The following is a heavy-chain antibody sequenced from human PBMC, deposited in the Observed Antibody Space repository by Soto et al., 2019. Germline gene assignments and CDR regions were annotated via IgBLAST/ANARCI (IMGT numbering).Heavy chain of an antibody. Sequence: SETLSLTCTVSGGSISSYYWSWIRQPPGKGLEWIGYIYYSGSTNYNPSLKSRVTISVDTSKNQFSLKLSFVTAADTAVYYCAGLEGSSWPRDYYMDVWGKGTTVTVSS. D-gene: IGHD6-13*01. CDR1: GGSISSYY. CDR2: IYYSGST. V-gene: IGHV4-59*08. CDR3: AGLEGSSWPRDYYMDV. J-gene: IGHJ6*03.